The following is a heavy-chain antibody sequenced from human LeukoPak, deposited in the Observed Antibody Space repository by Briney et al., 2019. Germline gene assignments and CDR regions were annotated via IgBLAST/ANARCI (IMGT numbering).Heavy chain of an antibody. D-gene: IGHD5-18*01. CDR1: GFTFSSYS. CDR3: ARDSGYSYGYCGDY. J-gene: IGHJ4*02. CDR2: ISSSSSYI. V-gene: IGHV3-21*01. Sequence: GESLRLSCAASGFTFSSYSMNWVRQAPGKGLEWVSSISSSSSYIYYADSVKGRFTISRDNAKNSLYLQMNSLRAEDTAVYYCARDSGYSYGYCGDYWGQGTLVTVSS.